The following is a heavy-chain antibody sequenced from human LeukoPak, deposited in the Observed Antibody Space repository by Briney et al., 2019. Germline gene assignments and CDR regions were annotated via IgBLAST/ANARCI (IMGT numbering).Heavy chain of an antibody. J-gene: IGHJ5*02. D-gene: IGHD6-13*01. CDR2: ISSSSSYI. CDR1: GFTFSSYA. CDR3: ARGRIAAAGTSAGSDWFDP. Sequence: GGSLRLSCAASGFTFSSYAMTWVRQAPGKGLGWVSSISSSSSYIYYADSVKGRFTISRDNAKNSLYLQMNSLRAEDTAVYYCARGRIAAAGTSAGSDWFDPWGQGTLVTVSS. V-gene: IGHV3-21*01.